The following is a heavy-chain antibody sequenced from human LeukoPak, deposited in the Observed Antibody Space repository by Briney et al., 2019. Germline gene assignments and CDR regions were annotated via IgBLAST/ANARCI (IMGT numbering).Heavy chain of an antibody. CDR1: HYSISSNYY. D-gene: IGHD3-22*01. J-gene: IGHJ4*02. CDR2: IYHSGST. CDR3: ARRSGYMSY. Sequence: SETLSLTCTVSHYSISSNYYWGWIRQPPGKGLEWIGSIYHSGSTYYNPSLKSRVTISVDTSKNQFSLKLTSVTAADTAVYYCARRSGYMSYWGQRTLVTVSS. V-gene: IGHV4-38-2*02.